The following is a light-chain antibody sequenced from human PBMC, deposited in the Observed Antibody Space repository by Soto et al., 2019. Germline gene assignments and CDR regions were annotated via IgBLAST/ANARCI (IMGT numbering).Light chain of an antibody. Sequence: QLVLTQSPSASASLGASVKLTCTLSSGHSTYAIAWHQQQPEKGPRFLMKLNSDGSHFKGDGIPDRFSGSSSGTERYLTISSLQSEDEADYYCQTWGTGVNGVFGGGTKLTVL. CDR2: LNSDGSH. J-gene: IGLJ3*02. V-gene: IGLV4-69*01. CDR1: SGHSTYA. CDR3: QTWGTGVNGV.